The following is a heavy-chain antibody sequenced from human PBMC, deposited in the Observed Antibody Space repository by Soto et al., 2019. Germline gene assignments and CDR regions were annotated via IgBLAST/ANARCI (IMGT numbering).Heavy chain of an antibody. CDR2: IYPGDSDT. D-gene: IGHD5-12*01. V-gene: IGHV5-51*01. J-gene: IGHJ6*02. CDR3: ARVSRLHQTRYYYGMGG. CDR1: GYRFATSW. Sequence: PGESLKISCKTSGYRFATSWLGWVRQMPGKGLAWVGIIYPGDSDTRYSPSSQGQVTISADKSISTAYLQWSSLKASDTALYYCARVSRLHQTRYYYGMGGWGQGTTVTVSS.